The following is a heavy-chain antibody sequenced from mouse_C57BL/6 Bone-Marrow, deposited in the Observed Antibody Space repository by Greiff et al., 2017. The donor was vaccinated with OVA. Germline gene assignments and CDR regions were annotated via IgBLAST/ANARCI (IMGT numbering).Heavy chain of an antibody. D-gene: IGHD4-1*01. J-gene: IGHJ2*01. Sequence: EVNVVESGEGLVKPGGSLKLSCAASGFTFSSYAMSWVRQTPEKRLEWVAYISSGGDSIYYADPVKGRFTISRYNARNTLYLQMSSLKSEDTAMYYCTREGRLTGTTYYFDYWGQGTTLTVSS. CDR3: TREGRLTGTTYYFDY. CDR2: ISSGGDSI. V-gene: IGHV5-9-1*02. CDR1: GFTFSSYA.